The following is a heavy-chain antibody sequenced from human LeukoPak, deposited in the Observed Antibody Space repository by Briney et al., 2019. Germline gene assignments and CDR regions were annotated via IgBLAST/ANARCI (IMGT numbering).Heavy chain of an antibody. J-gene: IGHJ6*03. D-gene: IGHD2-2*01. CDR3: TRSSGYCSSTSCSLGGQYYYYYMDV. V-gene: IGHV3-73*01. CDR2: IRSKANSYAT. CDR1: GFTLSGSA. Sequence: GGSLRLSCAASGFTLSGSAMHWVRQASGKGLEWVGRIRSKANSYATAYAASVKGRFTISRDDSKNTAYLQMNSLKTEDTAVYYCTRSSGYCSSTSCSLGGQYYYYYMDVWGKGTTVTISS.